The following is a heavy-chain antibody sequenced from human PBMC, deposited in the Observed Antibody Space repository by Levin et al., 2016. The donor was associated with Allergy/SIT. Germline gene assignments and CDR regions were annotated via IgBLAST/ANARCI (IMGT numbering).Heavy chain of an antibody. Sequence: SETLSLTCTVSGGSISSGGYYWSWIRQHPGKGLEWIGYIYYSGSTYYNPSLKSRVTISVDTSKNQFSLKLSSVTAADTAVYYCARESPDDSSGYSDLSLVDYWGQGTLVTVSS. CDR3: ARESPDDSSGYSDLSLVDY. V-gene: IGHV4-31*03. D-gene: IGHD3-22*01. CDR1: GGSISSGGYY. J-gene: IGHJ4*02. CDR2: IYYSGST.